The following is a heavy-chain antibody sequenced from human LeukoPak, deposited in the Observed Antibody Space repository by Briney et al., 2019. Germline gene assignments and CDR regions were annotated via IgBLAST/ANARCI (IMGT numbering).Heavy chain of an antibody. CDR2: ISGTGGNT. D-gene: IGHD6-13*01. CDR3: AKEAGQRTSWSLDY. J-gene: IGHJ4*02. V-gene: IGHV3-23*01. Sequence: GRSLRLSCAASGFTFSSYAMHWVRQAPGKGLEWVSSISGTGGNTYYADTVKGRFTISRDNSKNMLYMQMNNLRVEDTAIYYCAKEAGQRTSWSLDYWGQGILVTVSS. CDR1: GFTFSSYA.